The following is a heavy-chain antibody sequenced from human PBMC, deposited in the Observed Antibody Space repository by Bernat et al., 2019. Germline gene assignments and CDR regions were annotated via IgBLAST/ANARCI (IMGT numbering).Heavy chain of an antibody. V-gene: IGHV3-23*01. CDR2: ISGSGGST. J-gene: IGHJ6*03. Sequence: EVQLLESGGGLVQPGGSLRLSCAASGFTFSSYAMSWVRQAPGKGLEWVSAISGSGGSTYYADSVKGRFTISRDNSKNTLYLQMYSLRAEDTAVYYCAKRGTSSSWGYYYYYMDVWGKGTTVTVSS. D-gene: IGHD6-13*01. CDR1: GFTFSSYA. CDR3: AKRGTSSSWGYYYYYMDV.